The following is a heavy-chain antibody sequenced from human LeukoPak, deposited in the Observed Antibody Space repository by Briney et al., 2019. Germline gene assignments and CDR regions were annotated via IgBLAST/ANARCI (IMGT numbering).Heavy chain of an antibody. Sequence: ASVDVSCTASGYTFNNHYMYWVRQAPGQGLEWMGVINPSGGSTSYAQKFQGRVTMTRDTSTRTVYMEVNSLRSEDTAVYYCARQGTYSSAIGMGYWGQGTLVTVSS. CDR3: ARQGTYSSAIGMGY. CDR1: GYTFNNHY. D-gene: IGHD6-19*01. CDR2: INPSGGST. J-gene: IGHJ4*02. V-gene: IGHV1-46*02.